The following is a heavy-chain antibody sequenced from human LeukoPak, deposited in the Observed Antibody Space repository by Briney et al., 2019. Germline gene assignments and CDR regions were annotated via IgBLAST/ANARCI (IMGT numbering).Heavy chain of an antibody. CDR3: ARDKRASAYTGSLFGY. J-gene: IGHJ4*02. Sequence: LSLACTVSGGSISIYYWSWIRQPPGKGLEWVANIKQDGSEKYYVDSVKGRFTISRDNAKNSLYLQMNSLRAEDTAVYYCARDKRASAYTGSLFGYWGQGTLVTVSS. D-gene: IGHD5-12*01. CDR1: GGSISIYY. CDR2: IKQDGSEK. V-gene: IGHV3-7*01.